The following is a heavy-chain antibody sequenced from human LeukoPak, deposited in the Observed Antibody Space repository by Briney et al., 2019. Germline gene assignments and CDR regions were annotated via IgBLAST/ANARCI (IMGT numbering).Heavy chain of an antibody. CDR3: ARDLRYFDWYYYYYYGMDV. CDR1: GFAFSSYG. D-gene: IGHD3-9*01. Sequence: GGSLRLSCAASGFAFSSYGMHWVRQAPGKGLEWVAVIWYDGSNKYYADSVKGRSTISRDNSKNTLYLQPNSLRAEDTAVYYCARDLRYFDWYYYYYYGMDVWGKGTTVTVSS. CDR2: IWYDGSNK. V-gene: IGHV3-33*01. J-gene: IGHJ6*04.